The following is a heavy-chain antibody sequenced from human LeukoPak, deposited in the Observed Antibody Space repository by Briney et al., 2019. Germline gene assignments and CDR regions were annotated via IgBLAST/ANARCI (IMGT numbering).Heavy chain of an antibody. CDR2: IYHSGST. Sequence: SETLSLTCAVSGYSISSGYYWGWIRQPPGKGLEWIGSIYHSGSTYYNPSLKSRVTISVDTSKNQFSLKLSSVTAADTAVYYCGYSSGRDFDYWGQGTLVTVSS. D-gene: IGHD6-19*01. J-gene: IGHJ4*02. CDR3: GYSSGRDFDY. V-gene: IGHV4-38-2*01. CDR1: GYSISSGYY.